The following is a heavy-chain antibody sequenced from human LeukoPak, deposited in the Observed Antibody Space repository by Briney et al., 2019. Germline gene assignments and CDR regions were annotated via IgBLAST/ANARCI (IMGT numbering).Heavy chain of an antibody. CDR2: IYYSGST. CDR3: AREGIYSSSWKYYFDY. D-gene: IGHD6-13*01. Sequence: PSETLSLTCTVSGGSISSSSYYWGWIRQPPGKGLEWIGSIYYSGSTYYNPSLKSRVTISVDTSKNQFSLKLSSVTAADTAVYYCAREGIYSSSWKYYFDYWGQGTLVTVSS. CDR1: GGSISSSSYY. J-gene: IGHJ4*02. V-gene: IGHV4-39*07.